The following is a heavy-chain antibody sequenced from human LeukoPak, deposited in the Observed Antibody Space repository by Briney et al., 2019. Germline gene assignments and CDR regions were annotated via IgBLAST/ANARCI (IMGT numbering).Heavy chain of an antibody. D-gene: IGHD3-22*01. CDR3: AKGESPYYYDSSGYSDYFDY. CDR1: GYTFTSYG. V-gene: IGHV1-18*04. Sequence: ASVKVSCKASGYTFTSYGISWVRQAPGQGLEWMGWISAYNGNTNYAQKLQGRVTMTTDTSTSTAYMELRGLRSDDTAVYYCAKGESPYYYDSSGYSDYFDYWGQGTLVTVSS. J-gene: IGHJ4*02. CDR2: ISAYNGNT.